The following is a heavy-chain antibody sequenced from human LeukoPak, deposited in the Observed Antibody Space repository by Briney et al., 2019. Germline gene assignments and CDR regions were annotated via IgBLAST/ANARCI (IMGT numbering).Heavy chain of an antibody. CDR1: GFTFSSDG. CDR3: AKATQWIQLWSGIDY. D-gene: IGHD5-18*01. V-gene: IGHV3-30*18. Sequence: GGSLRLSCAASGFTFSSDGMHWVRQAPGKGLEWVAVISYDGSNKYYADSVKGRFTISRDNSKNTLYLQMNSLRAEDTAVYYCAKATQWIQLWSGIDYWGQGTLVTVSS. CDR2: ISYDGSNK. J-gene: IGHJ4*02.